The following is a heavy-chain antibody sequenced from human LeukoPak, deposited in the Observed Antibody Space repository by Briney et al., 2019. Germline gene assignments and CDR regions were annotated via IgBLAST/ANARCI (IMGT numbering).Heavy chain of an antibody. Sequence: SETLSLTCTVSGGSISSSSYYWSWIRQPPGKGLEWIGEINHSGSTNYNPSLKSRVTISVDTSKNQFSLKLSSVTAADTAVYYCARNRGPPALSRRYYFDYWGQGTLVTVSS. CDR2: INHSGST. CDR1: GGSISSSSYY. V-gene: IGHV4-39*07. D-gene: IGHD3-16*02. J-gene: IGHJ4*02. CDR3: ARNRGPPALSRRYYFDY.